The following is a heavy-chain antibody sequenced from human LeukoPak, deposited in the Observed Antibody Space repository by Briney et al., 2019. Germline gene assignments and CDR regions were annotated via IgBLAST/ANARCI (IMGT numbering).Heavy chain of an antibody. V-gene: IGHV1-69*02. D-gene: IGHD1-26*01. Sequence: SVKVSCKASGGTFSSYTISWVRQAPGQGLEWMGRIIPILGIANYAQKFQGRVTITADKSTSTAYMELSSLRSEDTAVYYCARVVGATTGYYYGMDVWGQGTTVTVSS. CDR3: ARVVGATTGYYYGMDV. CDR1: GGTFSSYT. J-gene: IGHJ6*02. CDR2: IIPILGIA.